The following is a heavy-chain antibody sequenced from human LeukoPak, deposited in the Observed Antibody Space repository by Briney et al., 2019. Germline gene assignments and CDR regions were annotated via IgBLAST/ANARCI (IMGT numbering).Heavy chain of an antibody. V-gene: IGHV3-64*04. CDR3: ARDPHHYDSSGYFDY. D-gene: IGHD3-22*01. Sequence: PGGSLRLSCSASGFTFRRYAMHWVRQAPGKGLEYISGISSNGGNTDHADSVKGRFTISRDNSKSTLYLQMNSLRAEDTAVYYCARDPHHYDSSGYFDYWGQGTLVTVSS. CDR1: GFTFRRYA. CDR2: ISSNGGNT. J-gene: IGHJ4*02.